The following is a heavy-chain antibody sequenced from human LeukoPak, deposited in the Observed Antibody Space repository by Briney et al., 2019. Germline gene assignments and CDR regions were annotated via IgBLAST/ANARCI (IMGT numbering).Heavy chain of an antibody. CDR1: GFTFSSDW. CDR3: ARSHQLLGYGMDV. D-gene: IGHD2-2*01. V-gene: IGHV3-7*01. CDR2: IKQDGSEK. Sequence: GGSLRLSCAASGFTFSSDWMSWVRQAPGKGLEWVANIKQDGSEKYYVDSVKSRFTISRDNAKNSLYLQMNSLRAEDTAVYYCARSHQLLGYGMDVWGQGTTVTVSS. J-gene: IGHJ6*02.